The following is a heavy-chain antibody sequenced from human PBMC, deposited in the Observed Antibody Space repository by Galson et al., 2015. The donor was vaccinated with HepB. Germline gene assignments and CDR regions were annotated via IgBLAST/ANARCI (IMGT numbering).Heavy chain of an antibody. D-gene: IGHD2-2*01. J-gene: IGHJ6*03. CDR3: ARTIVVVPVNYYYYYMDV. Sequence: PALVKPTQTLTLTCTFSGFSLSTSGMSVSWIRQPPGKALEWLALIDWDGDKYYSTSLKTRLTISKDTSKNQVVLTMTNMDPVDTATYYCARTIVVVPVNYYYYYMDVWGKGTTVTVSS. V-gene: IGHV2-70*13. CDR1: GFSLSTSGMS. CDR2: IDWDGDK.